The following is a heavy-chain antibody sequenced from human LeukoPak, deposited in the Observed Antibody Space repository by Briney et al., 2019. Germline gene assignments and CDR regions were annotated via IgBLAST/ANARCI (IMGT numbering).Heavy chain of an antibody. V-gene: IGHV4-34*01. Sequence: PSETLSLTCAVYGGSFSGYYWSWIRQPPGKGLEWIGEINHSGSTNYNPSLKIRVTISVDTSKNQFSLKLSSVTAADTAVYYCARGRFDLYDYVWGSYATWGQGTLVTVSS. CDR1: GGSFSGYY. D-gene: IGHD3-16*01. CDR2: INHSGST. CDR3: ARGRFDLYDYVWGSYAT. J-gene: IGHJ4*02.